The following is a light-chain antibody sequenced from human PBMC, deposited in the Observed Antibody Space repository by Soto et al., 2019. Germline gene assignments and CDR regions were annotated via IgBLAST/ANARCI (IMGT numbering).Light chain of an antibody. Sequence: EIVLTQSPATLSLSPGERATLSCRASQSVSSRFLACYQQKPGQAPKVLIYAASTRATGIPDRFSGSGSGTDFTLTISILEPEDFAVYYCQQYESSRTFGQGTKVEMK. J-gene: IGKJ1*01. V-gene: IGKV3-20*01. CDR1: QSVSSRF. CDR2: AAS. CDR3: QQYESSRT.